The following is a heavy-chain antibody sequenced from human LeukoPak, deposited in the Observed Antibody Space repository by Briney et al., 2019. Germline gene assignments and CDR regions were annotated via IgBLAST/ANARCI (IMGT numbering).Heavy chain of an antibody. D-gene: IGHD6-19*01. Sequence: GGSLRLSCAASGFTFSDYYMSWIRQAPGKGLEWVSYISSSGSTIYYADSVKGRFTTSRDNAKNSLYLQMNSLRAEDTAVYYCARRVSVAEYDYWGQGTLVTVSS. CDR1: GFTFSDYY. V-gene: IGHV3-11*01. CDR2: ISSSGSTI. J-gene: IGHJ4*02. CDR3: ARRVSVAEYDY.